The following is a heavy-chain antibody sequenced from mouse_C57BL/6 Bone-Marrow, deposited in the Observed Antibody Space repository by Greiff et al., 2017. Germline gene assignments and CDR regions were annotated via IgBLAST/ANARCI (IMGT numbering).Heavy chain of an antibody. V-gene: IGHV1-78*01. D-gene: IGHD1-1*01. CDR1: GYTFTDHT. J-gene: IGHJ2*01. CDR3: AREGQCNGSSLFDY. Sequence: QVQLQQSDAELVKPGASVKISCKVSGYTFTDHTIHWMKQRPEQGLEWIGYIYPRDGSTKYNEQFKGKATLTADKSSSTDYMQRNSLTSEDSAVXFCAREGQCNGSSLFDYWGQGTTLTVSS. CDR2: IYPRDGST.